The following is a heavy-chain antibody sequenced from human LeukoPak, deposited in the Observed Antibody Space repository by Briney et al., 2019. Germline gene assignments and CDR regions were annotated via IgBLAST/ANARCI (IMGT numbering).Heavy chain of an antibody. D-gene: IGHD3-3*01. CDR2: ISGSGAST. CDR1: GFTFSSYA. CDR3: AKDLRFLEWLLPLGWFDP. J-gene: IGHJ5*02. V-gene: IGHV3-23*01. Sequence: GGSLRLSCAASGFTFSSYAMSWVRQTPGKGLEWVSTISGSGASTYYADSVKGRFTVSRDNSKNTLHLQMNSLRAEDTAVYYCAKDLRFLEWLLPLGWFDPWGQGTLVTVSS.